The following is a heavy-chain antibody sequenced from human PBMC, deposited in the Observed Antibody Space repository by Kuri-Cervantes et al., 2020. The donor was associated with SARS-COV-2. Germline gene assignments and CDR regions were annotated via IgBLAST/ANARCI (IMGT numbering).Heavy chain of an antibody. D-gene: IGHD3-3*01. J-gene: IGHJ4*02. Sequence: LRLPCSVSGPSVSSHNWSWIRQPPEKGLEWIGFIYYTGCTNYKPSCRGRLTISIDTSKNQVSLRLTSVTAADTAVYYCARGRYDFWGGYYQYFDYWGKGTLVTVSS. V-gene: IGHV4-59*02. CDR3: ARGRYDFWGGYYQYFDY. CDR1: GPSVSSHN. CDR2: IYYTGCT.